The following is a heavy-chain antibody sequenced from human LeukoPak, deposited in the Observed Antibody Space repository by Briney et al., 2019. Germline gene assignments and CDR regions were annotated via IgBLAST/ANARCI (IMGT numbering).Heavy chain of an antibody. J-gene: IGHJ4*02. CDR3: ARDGSSGYHDY. Sequence: SETLSLTCAVYGGSFSGYYWSWIRQPPGKGLEWIGSIYHSGSTYYNPSLKSRVTISVDTSKNQFSLKLSSVTAADTAVYYCARDGSSGYHDYWGQGTLVTVSS. CDR1: GGSFSGYY. CDR2: IYHSGST. V-gene: IGHV4-34*01. D-gene: IGHD3-22*01.